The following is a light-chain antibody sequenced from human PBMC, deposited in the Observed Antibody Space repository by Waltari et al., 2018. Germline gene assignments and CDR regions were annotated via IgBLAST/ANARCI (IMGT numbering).Light chain of an antibody. Sequence: QSALTQPASVSGSPGQSITISCTGTSSDVGGYNYVSWYQQHPGKAPKLMIYVVSNRPSVGSNRFSGSKSGNTAFLTISGLQAGDEADYYCSSYTTSTTYVEFGGGTKLTIL. CDR1: SSDVGGYNY. CDR3: SSYTTSTTYVE. CDR2: VVS. V-gene: IGLV2-14*03. J-gene: IGLJ2*01.